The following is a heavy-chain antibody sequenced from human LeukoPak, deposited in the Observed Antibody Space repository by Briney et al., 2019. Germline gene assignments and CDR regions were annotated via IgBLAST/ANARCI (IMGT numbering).Heavy chain of an antibody. V-gene: IGHV3-11*01. CDR3: ARPDIPATSGYFDS. CDR2: ISSSGGTK. D-gene: IGHD2-2*01. CDR1: GFTFSDYY. Sequence: GGSLRLSCAASGFTFSDYYISWIRQAPGKGLEWVSYISSSGGTKFYSGSVKGRFTVSRDNAKNSLFLQMNSLRAEVTAIYYCARPDIPATSGYFDSWGQGTLVTVSS. J-gene: IGHJ4*02.